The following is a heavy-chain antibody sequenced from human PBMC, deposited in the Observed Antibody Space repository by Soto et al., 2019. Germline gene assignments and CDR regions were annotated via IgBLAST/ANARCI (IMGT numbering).Heavy chain of an antibody. Sequence: QVQLVQSGAEVKKPGASVKVSCKASGYTFTSYDINWVRQATGQGLEWMGWMNPNSGNTGYAQKFQGRVTMTRNTSISTAYMELSSLRSEDTAVYYCASGLRRGLIVLMVYANDYWGQGTLVTVSS. J-gene: IGHJ4*02. V-gene: IGHV1-8*01. CDR1: GYTFTSYD. CDR3: ASGLRRGLIVLMVYANDY. CDR2: MNPNSGNT. D-gene: IGHD2-8*01.